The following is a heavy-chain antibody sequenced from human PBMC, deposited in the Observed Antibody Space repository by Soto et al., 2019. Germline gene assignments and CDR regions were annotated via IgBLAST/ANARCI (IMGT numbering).Heavy chain of an antibody. CDR2: IYYSGST. V-gene: IGHV4-39*01. CDR1: GGSISSSSYY. Sequence: QLQLQESGPGLVRPSEILSLTCTVSGGSISSSSYYWGWIRQPPGKGLEWIGSIYYSGSTYYNPSLKSRVTISVDTSKNQFSLKLSSVTAADTAVYYCARLYDYIWGSYRHFDYWGQGTLVTVSS. D-gene: IGHD3-16*02. CDR3: ARLYDYIWGSYRHFDY. J-gene: IGHJ4*02.